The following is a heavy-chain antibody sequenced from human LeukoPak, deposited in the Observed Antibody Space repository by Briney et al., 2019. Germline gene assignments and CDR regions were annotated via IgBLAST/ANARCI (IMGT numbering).Heavy chain of an antibody. Sequence: SETLSLTCTVSGGSISSYYWSWIRQPPGKGLEWIGYIYYSGSTNYNLSLKSRVTISVDTSKNQFSLKLSSVTAADTAVYYCARGHSYGYRVAFDIWGQGTMVTVSS. D-gene: IGHD5-18*01. J-gene: IGHJ3*02. CDR2: IYYSGST. CDR3: ARGHSYGYRVAFDI. V-gene: IGHV4-59*01. CDR1: GGSISSYY.